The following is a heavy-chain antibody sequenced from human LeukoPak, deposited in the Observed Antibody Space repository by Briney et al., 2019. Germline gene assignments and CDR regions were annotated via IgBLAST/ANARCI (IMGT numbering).Heavy chain of an antibody. V-gene: IGHV4-59*08. J-gene: IGHJ4*02. CDR1: GGSISSYY. D-gene: IGHD5-18*01. Sequence: SETLSLTCTVSGGSISSYYWSWIRQPPGKGLEWLGYIYYSGSTNYNPSLKSRVTISVDTSKNQFSLKLSSVTAADTAVYYCARHPSWDTPFDYWGQGTLVTVSS. CDR2: IYYSGST. CDR3: ARHPSWDTPFDY.